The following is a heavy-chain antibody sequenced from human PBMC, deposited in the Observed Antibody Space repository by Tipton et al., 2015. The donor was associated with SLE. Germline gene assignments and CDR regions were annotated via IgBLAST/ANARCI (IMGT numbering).Heavy chain of an antibody. J-gene: IGHJ4*02. CDR2: INNRHGV. CDR1: GFTFSSYW. V-gene: IGHV3-48*03. Sequence: SLRLSCAASGFTFSSYWMTWVRQAPGKGLEWISSINNRHGVNYAESVKGRFTISRDNSKNSLYLQMNSLTVEDTAVYYCVRENFYKFDNWGQGALVTVSS. CDR3: VRENFYKFDN. D-gene: IGHD5-24*01.